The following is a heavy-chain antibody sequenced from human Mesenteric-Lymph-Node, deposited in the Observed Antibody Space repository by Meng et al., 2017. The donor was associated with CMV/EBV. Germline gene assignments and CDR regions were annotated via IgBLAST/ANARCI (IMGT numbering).Heavy chain of an antibody. CDR3: ARGHYYYDSSGYLDY. CDR1: GGTFSSYA. J-gene: IGHJ4*02. D-gene: IGHD3-22*01. Sequence: SVKVSCKASGGTFSSYAISWVRQAPGQGLEWMGGIIPIFGTANYAQKFQGRVTITTDESTSTAYMELSRLRSEDTAVYYCARGHYYYDSSGYLDYWGQGTLVTVSS. CDR2: IIPIFGTA. V-gene: IGHV1-69*05.